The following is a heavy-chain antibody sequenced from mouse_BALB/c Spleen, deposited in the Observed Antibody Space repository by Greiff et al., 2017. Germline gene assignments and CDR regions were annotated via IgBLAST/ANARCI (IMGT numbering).Heavy chain of an antibody. V-gene: IGHV5-6-5*01. CDR1: GFTFSSYA. Sequence: EVKLVESGGGLVKPGGSLKLSCAASGFTFSSYAMSWVRQTPEKRLEWVASISSGGSTYYPDSVTGRFTISRDNARNILYLQMSSLRSEDTAMYYCAREGVRIYYHYGAWFADWGQGTLVTVSA. CDR3: AREGVRIYYHYGAWFAD. D-gene: IGHD2-4*01. CDR2: ISSGGST. J-gene: IGHJ3*01.